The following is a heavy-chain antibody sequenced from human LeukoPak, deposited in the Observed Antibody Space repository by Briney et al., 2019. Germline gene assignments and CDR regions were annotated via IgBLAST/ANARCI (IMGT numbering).Heavy chain of an antibody. D-gene: IGHD2/OR15-2a*01. CDR2: INTAGGT. Sequence: GGSLRLSREASGFTFRSYDLHWVRQTAAKGLEWVSLINTAGGTFYSDSVRGRFTISRENAENSFYLQMNSLTADDTAVYYCAREAFTDATGYYFSPLDMWGQGTMVTVSS. J-gene: IGHJ3*02. CDR3: AREAFTDATGYYFSPLDM. V-gene: IGHV3-13*01. CDR1: GFTFRSYD.